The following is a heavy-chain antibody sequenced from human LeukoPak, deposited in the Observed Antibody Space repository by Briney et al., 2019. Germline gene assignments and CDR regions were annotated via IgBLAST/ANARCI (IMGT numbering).Heavy chain of an antibody. CDR1: GFSFSSYA. CDR2: LSGSGAST. Sequence: GGSLSLSCAASGFSFSSYAMIWVRPAPGKGLEWVSGLSGSGASTYYPDSVKGRFTISRDNSKNTLYLQMNSLRAEDTAVYYCVTRGAVGGTMGTDNWGQGTLVTVSS. V-gene: IGHV3-23*01. J-gene: IGHJ4*02. CDR3: VTRGAVGGTMGTDN. D-gene: IGHD6-19*01.